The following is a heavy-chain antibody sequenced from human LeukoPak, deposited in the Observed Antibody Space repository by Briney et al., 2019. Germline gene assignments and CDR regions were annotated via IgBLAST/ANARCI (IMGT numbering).Heavy chain of an antibody. CDR3: ARRYYYGSGSTAWFDP. D-gene: IGHD3-10*01. Sequence: ASETLSLTCTVSGGSISSSSYYWGWIRQPPGKGLEWIGSIYYSGSTNYNPSLKSRVTISVDTSKNQFSLKLSSATAADTAVYYCARRYYYGSGSTAWFDPWGQGTLVTVPS. V-gene: IGHV4-39*07. CDR1: GGSISSSSYY. CDR2: IYYSGST. J-gene: IGHJ5*02.